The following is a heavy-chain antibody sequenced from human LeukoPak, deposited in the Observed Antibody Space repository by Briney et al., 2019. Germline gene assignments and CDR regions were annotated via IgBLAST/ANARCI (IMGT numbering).Heavy chain of an antibody. J-gene: IGHJ4*02. CDR3: SRDRAVAGHYFDH. D-gene: IGHD6-19*01. CDR1: GDSVSSSNYY. CDR2: IYYGGNT. Sequence: SETLSLTCAVSGDSVSSSNYYWSWIRQPPGKGLEWIGYIYYGGNTNYNPSLQSRVTISVDTSKNQFSLKLSSVTAADTAVYYCSRDRAVAGHYFDHWGQGTLVTASS. V-gene: IGHV4-61*01.